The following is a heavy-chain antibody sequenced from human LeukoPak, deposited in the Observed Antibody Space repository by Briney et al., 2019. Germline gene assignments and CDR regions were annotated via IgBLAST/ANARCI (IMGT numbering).Heavy chain of an antibody. V-gene: IGHV4-4*07. Sequence: SETLSLTCTVSGGSISSYYWSWIRQPAGKGLEWIGRIYTSGSTNYNPSLKSRVTMSVDTSKNQFSLKLSSVTAADTAVYYCARNGGDYYDSSGYYPFPAFDIWGQGTMVTVSS. CDR1: GGSISSYY. CDR2: IYTSGST. J-gene: IGHJ3*02. CDR3: ARNGGDYYDSSGYYPFPAFDI. D-gene: IGHD3-22*01.